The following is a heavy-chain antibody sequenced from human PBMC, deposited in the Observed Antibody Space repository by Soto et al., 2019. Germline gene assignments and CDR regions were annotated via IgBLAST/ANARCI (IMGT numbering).Heavy chain of an antibody. J-gene: IGHJ4*02. Sequence: EVQLVESWGGLVQSGGSLRLSCAASGFTFSSYWMSWVRQGPGKGPEWVANIKQDGSEIYYVDSVKGRFTISRDNAKSSLYLQMTSLRAEDTAVYHCAKSLSAIPGDSWGQGTLVTVSS. D-gene: IGHD2-2*01. CDR2: IKQDGSEI. V-gene: IGHV3-7*05. CDR1: GFTFSSYW. CDR3: AKSLSAIPGDS.